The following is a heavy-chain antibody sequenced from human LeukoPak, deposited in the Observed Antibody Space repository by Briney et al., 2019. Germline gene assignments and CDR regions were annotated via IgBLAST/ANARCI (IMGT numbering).Heavy chain of an antibody. J-gene: IGHJ4*02. Sequence: SETLSLTCTVSDYSISSGYYWGWIRQPPGKGLEWIGSIYHSGSTYYNPSLKSRVTISVDTSKNQFSLKLNSVTAADTAVYYCARVVDYDSSGYYYVPFDYWGQGTLVTVSS. D-gene: IGHD3-22*01. V-gene: IGHV4-38-2*02. CDR1: DYSISSGYY. CDR3: ARVVDYDSSGYYYVPFDY. CDR2: IYHSGST.